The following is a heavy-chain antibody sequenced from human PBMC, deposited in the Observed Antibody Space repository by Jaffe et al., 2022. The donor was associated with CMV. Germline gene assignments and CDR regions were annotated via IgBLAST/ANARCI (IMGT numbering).Heavy chain of an antibody. CDR3: ARLNVDTAMGFDY. CDR2: IYYSGST. J-gene: IGHJ4*02. Sequence: QLQLQESGPGLVKPSETLSLTCTVSGGSISSSSYYWGWIRQPPGKGLEWIGSIYYSGSTYYNPSLKSRVTISVDTSKNQFSLKLSSVTAADTAVYYCARLNVDTAMGFDYWGQGTLVTVSS. V-gene: IGHV4-39*01. D-gene: IGHD5-18*01. CDR1: GGSISSSSYY.